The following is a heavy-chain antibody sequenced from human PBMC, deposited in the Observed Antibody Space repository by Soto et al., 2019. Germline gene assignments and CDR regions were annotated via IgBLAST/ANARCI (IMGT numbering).Heavy chain of an antibody. V-gene: IGHV3-23*01. CDR3: ARGGWYSYGSGSLGDTDY. CDR1: GFTFSNYA. D-gene: IGHD3-10*01. J-gene: IGHJ4*02. Sequence: GGSLRLSCAASGFTFSNYAMSWVRQAPGKGLEWVSTISSSGGSTYYADSVKGRFTISRDNSKNTLYLQMSSLRAEDTAVYYCARGGWYSYGSGSLGDTDYWGQGTLVTVSS. CDR2: ISSSGGST.